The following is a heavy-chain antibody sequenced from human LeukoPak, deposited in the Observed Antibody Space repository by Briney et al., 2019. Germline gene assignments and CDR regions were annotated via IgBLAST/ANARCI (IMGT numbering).Heavy chain of an antibody. CDR3: ARQPTVKRGAVASNFDY. V-gene: IGHV4-39*01. D-gene: IGHD6-19*01. J-gene: IGHJ4*02. CDR1: GGLITSTIHY. Sequence: SETLSLTCSVSGGLITSTIHYWAWIRQPPGQGLEWIASIYYIGITYYNASLESRVTMSVDTSRNQFSLRLSSVSAADTTVYYCARQPTVKRGAVASNFDYWGQGTLVTVSS. CDR2: IYYIGIT.